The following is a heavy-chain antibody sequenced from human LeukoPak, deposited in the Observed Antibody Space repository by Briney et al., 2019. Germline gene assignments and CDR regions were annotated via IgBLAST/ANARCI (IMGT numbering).Heavy chain of an antibody. CDR1: GGSFSGYY. CDR3: ARNDRVCSSTSCYRYNWFDP. CDR2: INHSGST. Sequence: SSETLSLTCAVYGGSFSGYYWSWIRQPPGKGLEWIGEINHSGSTNYNPSLKSRVTISVDTSKNQFSLKLSSVTAADTAVYYCARNDRVCSSTSCYRYNWFDPWGQGTLVTVSS. V-gene: IGHV4-34*01. D-gene: IGHD2-2*01. J-gene: IGHJ5*02.